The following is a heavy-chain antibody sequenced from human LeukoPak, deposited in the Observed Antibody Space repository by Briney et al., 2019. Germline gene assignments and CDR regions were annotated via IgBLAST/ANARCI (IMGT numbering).Heavy chain of an antibody. CDR3: ARARAGPRPSKWLLSPVGYYFGY. CDR1: GGSFSGYY. D-gene: IGHD3-22*01. Sequence: SETLSLTCAVYGGSFSGYYWSWIRQPPGKGLEWIGEINHSGSTNYNPSLKSRVTISVDTSKNQFSLKLSSVTAADTAVYYCARARAGPRPSKWLLSPVGYYFGYWGQGTLVIVSS. V-gene: IGHV4-34*01. CDR2: INHSGST. J-gene: IGHJ4*02.